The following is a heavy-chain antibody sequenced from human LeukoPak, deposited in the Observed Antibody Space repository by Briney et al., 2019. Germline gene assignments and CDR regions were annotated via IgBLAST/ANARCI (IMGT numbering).Heavy chain of an antibody. J-gene: IGHJ4*02. Sequence: PSETLSLTCAVYGGSFSGYYWSWIRQPLGKGLEWIGEFNHSGSTNYNPSLKSRVTISVDTSKNQFSLKLSSVTAADTAVYYCARGLIDRDPVYYFDYWGQGTLVTVSS. V-gene: IGHV4-34*01. CDR1: GGSFSGYY. CDR3: ARGLIDRDPVYYFDY. CDR2: FNHSGST. D-gene: IGHD3-22*01.